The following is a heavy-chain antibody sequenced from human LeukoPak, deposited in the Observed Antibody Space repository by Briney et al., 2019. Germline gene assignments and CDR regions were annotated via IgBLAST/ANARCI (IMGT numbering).Heavy chain of an antibody. J-gene: IGHJ4*02. CDR2: IYHIGST. Sequence: SETLSLTCGVSGYSISRGYYWAWIRQPPGKGLEWIGTIYHIGSTYYTPSLGSRVTISVDTSKNEFSLNLKSVTAADTAVYYCARAGWIMTSGIDYWGQGALVTVSS. CDR3: ARAGWIMTSGIDY. D-gene: IGHD2-2*03. V-gene: IGHV4-38-2*01. CDR1: GYSISRGYY.